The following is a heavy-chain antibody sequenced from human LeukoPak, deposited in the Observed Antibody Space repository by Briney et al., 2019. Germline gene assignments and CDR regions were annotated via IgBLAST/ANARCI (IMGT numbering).Heavy chain of an antibody. CDR2: SYNSGST. CDR1: GYSISSGCY. Sequence: PSETLSLTCAVSGYSISSGCYWGGSRQPPGEGVEGIGSSYNSGSTYYNPSVKSRFIISRDTAKNHLYLKLKSVTAADTAVYYCARVCGSTSCYGNDYGDKNSFDPWGQGTLVTVSS. D-gene: IGHD2-2*01. V-gene: IGHV4-38-2*01. J-gene: IGHJ5*02. CDR3: ARVCGSTSCYGNDYGDKNSFDP.